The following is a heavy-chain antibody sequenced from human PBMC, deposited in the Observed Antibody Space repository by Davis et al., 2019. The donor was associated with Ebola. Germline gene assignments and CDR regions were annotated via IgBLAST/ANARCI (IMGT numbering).Heavy chain of an antibody. D-gene: IGHD3-10*01. Sequence: MPSETLSLTCTVSGGSISSYYWSWIRQPPGKGLEWTGYIYYSGSTNYNPSLKSRVTISVDTSKNQFSLKLSSVTAADTAVYYCARSRAGWFDPWGQGTLVTVSS. CDR1: GGSISSYY. CDR3: ARSRAGWFDP. CDR2: IYYSGST. J-gene: IGHJ5*02. V-gene: IGHV4-59*01.